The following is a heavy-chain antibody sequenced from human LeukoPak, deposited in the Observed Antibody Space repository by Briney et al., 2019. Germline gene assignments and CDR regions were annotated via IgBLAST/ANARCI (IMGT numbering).Heavy chain of an antibody. Sequence: GGSLRLSCAASGFTFSSYAMSWVRQAPGKGLEWVSAISGSGGSTYYADSVKGRFTISRDNSKNTLYLQMNSLRAEDTAVYYCARALGITDYGMDVWGQGTTVTVSS. J-gene: IGHJ6*02. CDR2: ISGSGGST. CDR3: ARALGITDYGMDV. D-gene: IGHD3-16*01. CDR1: GFTFSSYA. V-gene: IGHV3-23*01.